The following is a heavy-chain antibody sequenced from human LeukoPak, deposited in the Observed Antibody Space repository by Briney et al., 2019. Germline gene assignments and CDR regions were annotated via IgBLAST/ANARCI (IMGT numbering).Heavy chain of an antibody. CDR2: INPNSGGT. V-gene: IGHV1-2*02. J-gene: IGHJ5*02. D-gene: IGHD6-19*01. CDR1: GYTFTGYY. CDR3: ARVVAGNWFDP. Sequence: ASVKVSYKASGYTFTGYYMHWVRQAPGQGLEWMGWINPNSGGTNYAQKFQGRVTMTRDTSITTAYMELSRLRSDDTAVYYCARVVAGNWFDPWGQGTLVTVSS.